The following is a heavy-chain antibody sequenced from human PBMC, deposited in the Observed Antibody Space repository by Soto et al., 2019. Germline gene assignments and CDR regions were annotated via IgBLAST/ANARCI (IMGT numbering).Heavy chain of an antibody. CDR1: GYSFTSYW. V-gene: IGHV5-51*01. CDR2: IYPGDSDT. D-gene: IGHD1-26*01. J-gene: IGHJ3*02. Sequence: GESLKISCKGSGYSFTSYWIGWVRQMPGKGLEWMGIIYPGDSDTRYSPSFQGQVTISADKSISTAYLQWSSLKASDTAMYYCARLGGELIHVGAFDIWGQGTMVTVSS. CDR3: ARLGGELIHVGAFDI.